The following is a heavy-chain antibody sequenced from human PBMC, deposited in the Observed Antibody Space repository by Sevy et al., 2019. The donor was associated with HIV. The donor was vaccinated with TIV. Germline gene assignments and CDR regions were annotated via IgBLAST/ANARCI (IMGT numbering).Heavy chain of an antibody. CDR3: AIKFKGFDY. V-gene: IGHV1-18*04. J-gene: IGHJ4*02. Sequence: ASVKVSCKASGYTFTSYGISWVRQAPGQGLGWMGWISAYNGNTNYAQKLQGRVTMTPDTSTSTAYMELRSRGSDDTAVYYCAIKFKGFDYWGQGTLVTVSS. CDR1: GYTFTSYG. CDR2: ISAYNGNT.